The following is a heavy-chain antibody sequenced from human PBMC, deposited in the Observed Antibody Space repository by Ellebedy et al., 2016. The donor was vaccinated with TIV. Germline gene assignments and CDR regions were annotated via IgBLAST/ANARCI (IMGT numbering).Heavy chain of an antibody. Sequence: AASVKVSCKASNYSFSAYQITWVRQAPGQGLEWMGWVNNFSGDTNYPQKLQGRVTLTTDTSTSTAYMELRSLRSDDTAVYYCARVASDFDFDFWGQGTLVTVS. D-gene: IGHD2-21*02. J-gene: IGHJ4*02. CDR3: ARVASDFDFDF. V-gene: IGHV1-18*04. CDR1: NYSFSAYQ. CDR2: VNNFSGDT.